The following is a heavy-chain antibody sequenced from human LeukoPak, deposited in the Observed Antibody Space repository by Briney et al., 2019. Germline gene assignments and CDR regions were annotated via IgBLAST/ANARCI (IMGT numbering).Heavy chain of an antibody. V-gene: IGHV1-18*01. CDR2: ISAYNGNT. D-gene: IGHD2-2*02. Sequence: GASVKVSCKASGYTFTSYGISWVRQAPGQGLEWMGWISAYNGNTNYAQKLQGRVTMTTDTSTSTAYMELRSLRSDDTAVCYCARDSIVVVPAAIENDYWGQGTLVTVSS. CDR1: GYTFTSYG. J-gene: IGHJ4*02. CDR3: ARDSIVVVPAAIENDY.